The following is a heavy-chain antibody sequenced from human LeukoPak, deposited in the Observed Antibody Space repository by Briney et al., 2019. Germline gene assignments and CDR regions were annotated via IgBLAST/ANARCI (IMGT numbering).Heavy chain of an antibody. D-gene: IGHD4-17*01. J-gene: IGHJ4*02. CDR1: GFTFSSYG. CDR2: ISGSGGST. CDR3: AKPPLDGAERYGDYVNY. V-gene: IGHV3-23*01. Sequence: GGTLRLSCAASGFTFSSYGMSWVRQAPGKGLEWVSAISGSGGSTYYADSVKGRFTISRDNSKNTLYLQMNSLRAEDTAVYYCAKPPLDGAERYGDYVNYWGQGTLVTVSS.